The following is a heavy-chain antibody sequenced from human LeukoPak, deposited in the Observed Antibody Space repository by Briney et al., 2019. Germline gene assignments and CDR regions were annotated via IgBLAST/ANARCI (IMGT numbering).Heavy chain of an antibody. CDR1: GFTFSSYA. V-gene: IGHV3-23*01. J-gene: IGHJ4*02. D-gene: IGHD6-19*01. Sequence: SGESLRPSCAASGFTFSSYAMSWVRQAPGKGLEWVSAISGSGGSTYYADSVKGRFTISRDNSKNTLYLQTNGLRAEDTAVYYCAKDLGSGWGIDYWGQGTLVTVSS. CDR3: AKDLGSGWGIDY. CDR2: ISGSGGST.